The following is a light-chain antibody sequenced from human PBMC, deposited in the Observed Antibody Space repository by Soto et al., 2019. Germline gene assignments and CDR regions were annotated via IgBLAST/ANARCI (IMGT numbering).Light chain of an antibody. V-gene: IGLV1-40*01. CDR2: GNS. Sequence: QSVLTQPPSVSGAPGQRVTISCTGSSSNIGAGYDVHWYQQLPGTAPKLLIHGNSNRPSGVPERFSGSKSGTSASLAITGLQAEDEADYYCQSYDSTLSGYVVIGGGTKLTVL. J-gene: IGLJ2*01. CDR1: SSNIGAGYD. CDR3: QSYDSTLSGYVV.